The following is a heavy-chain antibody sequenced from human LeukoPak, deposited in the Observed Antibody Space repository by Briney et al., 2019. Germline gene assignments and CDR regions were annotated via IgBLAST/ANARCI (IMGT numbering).Heavy chain of an antibody. CDR1: GFTFSSYE. D-gene: IGHD6-13*01. CDR2: ISSSGSTI. Sequence: PGGSLRLSCAASGFTFSSYEMNWVRQAPGKGLEWVSYISSSGSTIHYADSVKGRFTISRDNAKNSLYLQMNSLRAEDTAVYYCARDSGYSSSWAPFDYWGQGTLVTVSS. J-gene: IGHJ4*02. CDR3: ARDSGYSSSWAPFDY. V-gene: IGHV3-48*03.